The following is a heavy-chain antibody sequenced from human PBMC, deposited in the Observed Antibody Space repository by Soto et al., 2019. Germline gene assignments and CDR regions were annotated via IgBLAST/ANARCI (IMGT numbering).Heavy chain of an antibody. V-gene: IGHV3-21*01. Sequence: GSLRLSCEGSGFTFRSHRMNWVRQAPGRGLEWVASISTSSSFIYYGDSVRGRFIISRDNAKNSLDLQMDSLRAEDTAVYYCAREHTDVSNSTNISRGFHGMDVWCQGITVTVSS. D-gene: IGHD2-2*01. CDR2: ISTSSSFI. J-gene: IGHJ6*02. CDR1: GFTFRSHR. CDR3: AREHTDVSNSTNISRGFHGMDV.